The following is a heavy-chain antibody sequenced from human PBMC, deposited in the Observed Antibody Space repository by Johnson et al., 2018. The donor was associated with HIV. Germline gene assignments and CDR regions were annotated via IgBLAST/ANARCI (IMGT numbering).Heavy chain of an antibody. CDR1: GFTFNDYG. Sequence: VQLVESGGSVVRPGGSLRLCCAASGFTFNDYGMSWVRQAPGKGLEWVSGINWNGGSTGYADSVKGRFIISRDNSKKTLYLQMNSLTTDDTAVYYCATRKDILTGYDAFDIWGQGTMVTVSS. CDR2: INWNGGST. J-gene: IGHJ3*02. D-gene: IGHD3-9*01. CDR3: ATRKDILTGYDAFDI. V-gene: IGHV3-20*04.